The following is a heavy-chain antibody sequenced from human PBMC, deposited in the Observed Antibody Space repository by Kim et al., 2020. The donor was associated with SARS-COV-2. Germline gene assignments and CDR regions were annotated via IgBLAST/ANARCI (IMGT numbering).Heavy chain of an antibody. D-gene: IGHD3-22*01. CDR2: ISGSGGST. V-gene: IGHV3-23*01. Sequence: GGSLRLSCAASGFTFSSYAMSWVRQAPGKGLEWVSAISGSGGSTYYADSVKGRFTISRDNSKNTLYLQMNSLRAEDTAVYYCAKDSVTMIAPTYYYYGMDVWGQGTTVTVSS. CDR3: AKDSVTMIAPTYYYYGMDV. J-gene: IGHJ6*02. CDR1: GFTFSSYA.